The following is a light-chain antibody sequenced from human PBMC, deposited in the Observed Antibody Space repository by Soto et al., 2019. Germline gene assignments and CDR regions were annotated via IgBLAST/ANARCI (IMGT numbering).Light chain of an antibody. CDR1: EDISRW. CDR3: LQANKFPRS. V-gene: IGKV1D-12*01. Sequence: QMTQSPSFVSASIGDRVSITCRASEDISRWLGWYQQKPGRAPSLLIFGATSLRSGVPSRFSATESGTLFSLTITNVQQYDFSTDFCLQANKFPRSFVQGT. CDR2: GAT. J-gene: IGKJ2*01.